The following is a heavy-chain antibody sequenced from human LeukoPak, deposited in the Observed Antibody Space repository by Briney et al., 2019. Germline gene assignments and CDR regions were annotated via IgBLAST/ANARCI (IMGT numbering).Heavy chain of an antibody. CDR2: ISWNSGSI. J-gene: IGHJ3*02. CDR3: AKDMYSSSWGRVAFDI. Sequence: PGGSLRLSCAASGFTFRSYDMHWVRQAPGKGLEWVSGISWNSGSIGYADSVKGRFTISRDNAKNSLYLQMNSLRAEDMALYYCAKDMYSSSWGRVAFDIWGQGTMVTVSS. V-gene: IGHV3-9*03. CDR1: GFTFRSYD. D-gene: IGHD6-13*01.